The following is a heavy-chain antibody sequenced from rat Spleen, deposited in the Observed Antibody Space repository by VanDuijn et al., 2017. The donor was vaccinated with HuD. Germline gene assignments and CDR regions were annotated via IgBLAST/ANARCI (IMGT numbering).Heavy chain of an antibody. V-gene: IGHV2-34*01. J-gene: IGHJ2*01. CDR3: ARHDYDGYYRDN. D-gene: IGHD1-12*03. Sequence: QVQLKESGPGLVQPSQTLSLTCTVSGFSLSNYGVIWVRQPSGKGPEWMGRMWYDGDTAYNSALKSRLSISRDTSKSQVFLKMNSLQPEDTGTYYCARHDYDGYYRDNWGQGVMVTVSS. CDR2: MWYDGDT. CDR1: GFSLSNYG.